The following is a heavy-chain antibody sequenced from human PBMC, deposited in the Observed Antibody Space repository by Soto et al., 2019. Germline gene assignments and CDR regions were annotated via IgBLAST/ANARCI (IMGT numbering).Heavy chain of an antibody. CDR1: GAIVTSGENY. V-gene: IGHV4-30-4*08. J-gene: IGHJ3*01. CDR2: IYDSGVT. CDR3: GRDRAHGYNGKV. D-gene: IGHD5-18*01. Sequence: SETLSLPCSVSGAIVTSGENYWSWVRQPPGKGLEWLGYIYDSGVTSYTPALKSRVTLSLDRPNNQVSLKLRSVTAADTAVSFCGRDRAHGYNGKVCGRGTLLSVSS.